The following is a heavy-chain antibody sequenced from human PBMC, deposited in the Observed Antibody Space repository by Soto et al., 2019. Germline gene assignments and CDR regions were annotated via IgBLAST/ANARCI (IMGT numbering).Heavy chain of an antibody. CDR3: AKDRGFLDPFDY. CDR1: GFAFSSYA. D-gene: IGHD3-16*02. J-gene: IGHJ4*02. CDR2: ISGSTSVT. V-gene: IGHV3-23*01. Sequence: EVQLLESGGGLVQPGGSLRLSCAASGFAFSSYAMSWVRQAPGKGLEWVSRISGSTSVTYYADAVKGRFTISRDNSNNQLYLPMNTLRAEDTAVYYCAKDRGFLDPFDYWGQGALVTVSS.